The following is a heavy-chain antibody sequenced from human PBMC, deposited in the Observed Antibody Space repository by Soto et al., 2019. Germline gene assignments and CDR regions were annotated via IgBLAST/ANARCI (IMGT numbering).Heavy chain of an antibody. D-gene: IGHD3-22*01. CDR3: ARDTEIRAPYYGSSGYYVDAFDI. Sequence: ASVKVSCKASGYTFTGYYMHWVRQAPGQGLEWMGWISAYNGNTNYAQKLQGRVTMTTDTSTSTAYMELRSLRSDDTAVYYCARDTEIRAPYYGSSGYYVDAFDIWGQGTMVTVSS. CDR1: GYTFTGYY. J-gene: IGHJ3*02. V-gene: IGHV1-18*04. CDR2: ISAYNGNT.